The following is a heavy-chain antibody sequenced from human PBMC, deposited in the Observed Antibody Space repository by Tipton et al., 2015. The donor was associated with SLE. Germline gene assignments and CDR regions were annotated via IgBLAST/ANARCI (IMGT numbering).Heavy chain of an antibody. D-gene: IGHD1-1*01. Sequence: SLRLSCAASGFSFSSHAMHWVRQSPGKGLEWLSAISWNGDDTAYADSVKGRFTISRDNAKNSLHLQMDSLRAEDTAFYYCAKGPTRLFYYYMDVWGEGTTVTVSS. J-gene: IGHJ6*03. CDR2: ISWNGDDT. CDR1: GFSFSSHA. CDR3: AKGPTRLFYYYMDV. V-gene: IGHV3-9*01.